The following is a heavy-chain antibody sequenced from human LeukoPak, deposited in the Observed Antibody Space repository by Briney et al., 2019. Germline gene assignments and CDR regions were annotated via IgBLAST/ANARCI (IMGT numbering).Heavy chain of an antibody. CDR3: ATRLLYSGYDQPYYYYGMDV. V-gene: IGHV1-24*01. CDR1: GYTLTELS. Sequence: ASVKVSCTVSGYTLTELSMHWVRQAPGKGLEWMGGFDPEDGETIYAQKFQGRVTMTEDTSTDTAYMELSSLRSEDTAVYYCATRLLYSGYDQPYYYYGMDVWGQGTTVTVSS. D-gene: IGHD5-12*01. J-gene: IGHJ6*02. CDR2: FDPEDGET.